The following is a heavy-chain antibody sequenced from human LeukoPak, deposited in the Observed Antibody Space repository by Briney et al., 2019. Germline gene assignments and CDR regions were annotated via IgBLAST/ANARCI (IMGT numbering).Heavy chain of an antibody. CDR1: GFTFSTYA. CDR2: ISGTGGST. V-gene: IGHV3-23*01. Sequence: GGSLRLSCAASGFTFSTYAMTWVRQAPGKGLEWVSLISGTGGSTYYADSVKGRFTISRNNSKNTLYLQMNSLRAEDTAVYYCAKDRAHGTVLGYYYMDVWGKGTTVTISS. D-gene: IGHD1-1*01. J-gene: IGHJ6*03. CDR3: AKDRAHGTVLGYYYMDV.